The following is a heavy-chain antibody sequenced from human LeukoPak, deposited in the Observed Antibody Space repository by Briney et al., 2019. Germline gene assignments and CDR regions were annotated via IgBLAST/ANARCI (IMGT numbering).Heavy chain of an antibody. CDR2: ISSSSSYI. CDR3: ARDKGVVGATPPNY. J-gene: IGHJ4*02. V-gene: IGHV3-21*06. CDR1: GFTFSSYN. Sequence: GGSLRLSCAASGFTFSSYNMNWVRQAPGKGLEWFSSISSSSSYIYYADSVKGRFTISRDNAKNSLYLQMNSLRAEDTAVYYCARDKGVVGATPPNYWGQGTLVTVSS. D-gene: IGHD1-26*01.